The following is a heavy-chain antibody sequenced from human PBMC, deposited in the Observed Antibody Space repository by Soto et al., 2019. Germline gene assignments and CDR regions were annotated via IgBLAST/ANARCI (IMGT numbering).Heavy chain of an antibody. CDR2: ISYDGSNK. J-gene: IGHJ4*02. CDR3: ARETIISGNREYCTNGVYYQPLDY. V-gene: IGHV3-30-3*01. D-gene: IGHD2-8*01. CDR1: GFTFSSYA. Sequence: QVQLVESGGGVVQPGRSLRLSCAASGFTFSSYAMHWVRRAPGKGLEWVTIISYDGSNKYYADSVKGRFTISRDNSKNTLYLQMNSLRAEDTAVYYCARETIISGNREYCTNGVYYQPLDYWGQGTLVTVSS.